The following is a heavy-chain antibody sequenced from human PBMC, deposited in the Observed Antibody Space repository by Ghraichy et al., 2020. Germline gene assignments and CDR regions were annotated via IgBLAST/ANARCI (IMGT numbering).Heavy chain of an antibody. Sequence: GGSLRLSCAASGFTFSSYAMSWVRQAPGKGLEWVSAISGSGGSTYYADSVKGRFTISRDNSKNTLYLQMNSLRAEDTAVYYCAKDAMRRYDFWSGLKNYFDYWGQGTLVTVSS. CDR2: ISGSGGST. V-gene: IGHV3-23*01. CDR1: GFTFSSYA. D-gene: IGHD3-3*01. CDR3: AKDAMRRYDFWSGLKNYFDY. J-gene: IGHJ4*02.